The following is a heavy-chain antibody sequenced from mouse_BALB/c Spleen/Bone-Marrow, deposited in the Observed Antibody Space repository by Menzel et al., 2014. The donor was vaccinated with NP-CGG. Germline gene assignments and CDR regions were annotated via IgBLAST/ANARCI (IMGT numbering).Heavy chain of an antibody. CDR3: AFGNYDFDH. CDR2: IYPGDGDT. V-gene: IGHV1-80*01. J-gene: IGHJ2*01. D-gene: IGHD2-1*01. Sequence: QVHVKQSGAELVRPGSSVKISCKASGYAFSSYWMNWVKQRPGQGLEWIGQIYPGDGDTNYSGKFKGKATLTADESSSTAYMQLSSLTSEDSAVYFCAFGNYDFDHWGQGTTLTVSS. CDR1: GYAFSSYW.